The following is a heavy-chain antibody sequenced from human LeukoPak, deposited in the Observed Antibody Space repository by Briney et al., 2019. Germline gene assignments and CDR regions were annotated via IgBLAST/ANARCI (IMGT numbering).Heavy chain of an antibody. CDR2: IYYSGST. J-gene: IGHJ5*02. CDR3: ARHGGEVGHCSSPSCHRRFDP. CDR1: GGSISSSSYY. V-gene: IGHV4-39*01. D-gene: IGHD2-2*02. Sequence: PSETLSLTCTVSGGSISSSSYYWGWIRQPPGKGLEWIGSIYYSGSTYYNPSLKSRVTISVDTSKNQFSLKLSSVTAADTAVYYCARHGGEVGHCSSPSCHRRFDPWGQGTLVTVSS.